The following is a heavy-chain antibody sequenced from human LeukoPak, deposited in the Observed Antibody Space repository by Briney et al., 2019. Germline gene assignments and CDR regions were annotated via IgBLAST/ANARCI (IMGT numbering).Heavy chain of an antibody. D-gene: IGHD2-15*01. CDR2: INPNSGGT. CDR3: ARVAVANWFDP. CDR1: GYTFTCYY. J-gene: IGHJ5*02. Sequence: ASVKVSCKASGYTFTCYYMHWVRQAPGQGLEWMGRINPNSGGTNYAQKFQGRVTMTRDTSISTAYMELSRLRSDDTAVYYCARVAVANWFDPWGQGTLVTVSS. V-gene: IGHV1-2*06.